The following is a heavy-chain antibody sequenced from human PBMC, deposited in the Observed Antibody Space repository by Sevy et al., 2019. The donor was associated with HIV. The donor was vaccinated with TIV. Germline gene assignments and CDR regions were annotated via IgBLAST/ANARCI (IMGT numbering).Heavy chain of an antibody. D-gene: IGHD3-22*01. J-gene: IGHJ6*02. V-gene: IGHV3-30*03. Sequence: GGSLRLSCAASGVTFSSYGIHWVRQAPGKGLEWVAVISYDGSKKNHAESMKGRFTISRDNSKNTLYLEMSSLRPEDTAVYYCASSYYESSGYSPLYYYGMDVWGQGTTVTVSS. CDR3: ASSYYESSGYSPLYYYGMDV. CDR1: GVTFSSYG. CDR2: ISYDGSKK.